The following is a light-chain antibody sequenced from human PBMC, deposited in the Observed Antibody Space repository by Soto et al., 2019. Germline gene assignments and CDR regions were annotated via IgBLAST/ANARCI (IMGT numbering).Light chain of an antibody. V-gene: IGKV1-5*03. CDR2: KAS. Sequence: DIQRTQSPSTLSASVGDRVTITCPASQSISSWLAWYQQKPGKAPKLLIYKASSLESRVPSRFGGSGSGTEFTLTISSLQPDDFATYYCQQYNNYPWTFGQGTKVAIK. CDR3: QQYNNYPWT. CDR1: QSISSW. J-gene: IGKJ1*01.